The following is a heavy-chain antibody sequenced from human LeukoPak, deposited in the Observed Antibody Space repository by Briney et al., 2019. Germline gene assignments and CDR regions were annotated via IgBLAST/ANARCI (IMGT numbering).Heavy chain of an antibody. D-gene: IGHD5-12*01. Sequence: PGRSLRLSCAASGFTFSSYGMHWVRQAPGKGLEWVAVIWYDGSNKYYADSVKGRFTISRDNSKNTLYLQMNSLRAEDTAVYYCAKSAIVATPHHGGFDYWGQGALVTVSS. CDR1: GFTFSSYG. J-gene: IGHJ4*02. CDR2: IWYDGSNK. V-gene: IGHV3-33*06. CDR3: AKSAIVATPHHGGFDY.